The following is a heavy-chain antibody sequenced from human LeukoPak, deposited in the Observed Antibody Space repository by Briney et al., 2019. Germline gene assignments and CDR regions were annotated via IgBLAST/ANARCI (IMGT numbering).Heavy chain of an antibody. CDR2: INHSGST. Sequence: SETLSLTCAVYGGSFSGYYWSWIRQPPGKGLEWIGEINHSGSTNYNPSLKSRVTISVDTSKNQFSLKLSSVTAADTAVYYCARGPRYCSGGSCYYGMDVWGQGTMVTVSS. CDR3: ARGPRYCSGGSCYYGMDV. J-gene: IGHJ6*02. V-gene: IGHV4-34*01. D-gene: IGHD2-15*01. CDR1: GGSFSGYY.